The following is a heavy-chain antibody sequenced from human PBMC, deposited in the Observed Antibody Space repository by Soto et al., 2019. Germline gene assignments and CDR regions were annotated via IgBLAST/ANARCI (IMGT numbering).Heavy chain of an antibody. CDR3: ARHYSSGSRNWVDP. CDR1: GGSINSSSYF. V-gene: IGHV4-39*01. D-gene: IGHD6-19*01. CDR2: IYYSGST. Sequence: SETLFLTCSVSGGSINSSSYFWGWVRQPPGKGLEWIGSIYYSGSTYYNPSLRSRVTISVDTSKNQFSLKLSSVTAADTAVIYCARHYSSGSRNWVDPGGQCTLVT. J-gene: IGHJ5*02.